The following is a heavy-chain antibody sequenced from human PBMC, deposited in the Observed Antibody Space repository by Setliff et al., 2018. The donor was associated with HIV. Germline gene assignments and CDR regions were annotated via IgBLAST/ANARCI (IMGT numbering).Heavy chain of an antibody. CDR2: IYYSGST. J-gene: IGHJ4*02. V-gene: IGHV4-61*03. CDR1: GDSVSSRSFY. D-gene: IGHD1-1*01. CDR3: AQLGMVDDFDY. Sequence: SETLSLTCTVSGDSVSSRSFYWSWIRQPPGKGLEWIGYIYYSGSTNYNPSLKSRVTISVDTSKNHFSLKLRSVTAADTAVYYCAQLGMVDDFDYWGQGTLVTVSS.